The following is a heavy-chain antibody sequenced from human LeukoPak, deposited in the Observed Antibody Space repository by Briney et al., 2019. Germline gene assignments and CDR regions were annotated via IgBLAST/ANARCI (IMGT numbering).Heavy chain of an antibody. CDR1: GGSISSYY. D-gene: IGHD1-7*01. J-gene: IGHJ4*02. CDR3: ARAPMLTGTTDYFDY. Sequence: SETLSLTCTVSGGSISSYYWSWIRQPPGKGLEWIGYIYYSGSTNYNPSLKSRVTISVDTSKNQFSLKLSSVTAADTAVYYCARAPMLTGTTDYFDYWGQGTLVTVSS. CDR2: IYYSGST. V-gene: IGHV4-59*08.